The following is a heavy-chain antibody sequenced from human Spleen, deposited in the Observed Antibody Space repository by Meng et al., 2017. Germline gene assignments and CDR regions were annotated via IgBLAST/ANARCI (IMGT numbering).Heavy chain of an antibody. V-gene: IGHV6-1*01. J-gene: IGHJ4*02. CDR2: TYYRSKWYN. Sequence: QVRLQETGPGPVRPAHTHARPVSISGDSVSSKTAAWDWIRQSLARGIAWLGRTYYRSKWYNDDAVSVKRRISINPDTSKNQFSLQLNSVTPEDTVVYNCARGVTTFDYWGQGTLVTVSS. CDR3: ARGVTTFDY. CDR1: GDSVSSKTAA. D-gene: IGHD4-17*01.